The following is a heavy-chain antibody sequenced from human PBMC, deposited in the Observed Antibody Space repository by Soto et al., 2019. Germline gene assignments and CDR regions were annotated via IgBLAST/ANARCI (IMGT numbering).Heavy chain of an antibody. D-gene: IGHD3-10*01. V-gene: IGHV1-69*12. CDR3: ARDLWASGSDLNGMDV. CDR2: IIPIFGTA. CDR1: GGTFSSYA. J-gene: IGHJ6*02. Sequence: QVQMVQSGAEVKKPGSSVKVSCTASGGTFSSYAISWVRQAPGQGLEWMGGIIPIFGTANYAQKFQGRVTITEDESTSTAYMALSRLRSEVTTVYYWARDLWASGSDLNGMDVWGQGTTVTVSS.